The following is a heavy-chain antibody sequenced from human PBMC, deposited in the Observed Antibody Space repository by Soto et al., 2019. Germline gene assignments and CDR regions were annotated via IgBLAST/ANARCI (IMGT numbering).Heavy chain of an antibody. CDR1: GYSFTSYW. Sequence: EVQLVQSGAEVKKPGESLKISCKGSGYSFTSYWIGWVRQMPGKGLEWMGIIYPGDSDTRYSPSFQGQVTISADKSISTAYLQWSSLKASDTAMYYCARAEYSSSSGYYYGMDVWGQGTTVTVSS. J-gene: IGHJ6*02. V-gene: IGHV5-51*01. CDR3: ARAEYSSSSGYYYGMDV. D-gene: IGHD6-6*01. CDR2: IYPGDSDT.